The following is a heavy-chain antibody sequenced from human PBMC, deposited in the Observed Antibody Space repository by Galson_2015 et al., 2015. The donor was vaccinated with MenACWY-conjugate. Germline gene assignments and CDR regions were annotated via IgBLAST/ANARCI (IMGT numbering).Heavy chain of an antibody. J-gene: IGHJ1*01. V-gene: IGHV4-59*01. CDR3: ARYTRYFQH. CDR2: IYYSGST. CDR1: GGSISSYY. Sequence: ETLSLTCTVSGGSISSYYWSWIRQPPGKGLEWIGYIYYSGSTNYNPSLKSRVTISVDTSKNQFSLKLSSVTAADTAVYYCARYTRYFQHWGQGTLVTVSS. D-gene: IGHD1-26*01.